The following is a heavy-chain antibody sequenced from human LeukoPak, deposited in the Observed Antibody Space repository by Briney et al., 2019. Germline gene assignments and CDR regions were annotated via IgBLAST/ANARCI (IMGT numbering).Heavy chain of an antibody. CDR3: ARYGLGYCTNGVCYALRLFGMDV. CDR2: ISAYNGNT. CDR1: GYTFTSYG. D-gene: IGHD2-8*01. Sequence: ASMKVSCKASGYTFTSYGISWVRQAPGQGLEWMGWISAYNGNTNYAQKLQGRVTMTTDTSTSTAYMELRSLRSDDTAVYYCARYGLGYCTNGVCYALRLFGMDVWGQGTTVTVSS. J-gene: IGHJ6*02. V-gene: IGHV1-18*01.